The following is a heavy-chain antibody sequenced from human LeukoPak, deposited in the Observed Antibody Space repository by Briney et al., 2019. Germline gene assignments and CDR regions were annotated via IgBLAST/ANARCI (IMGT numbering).Heavy chain of an antibody. J-gene: IGHJ5*02. CDR1: GFTFSSYS. V-gene: IGHV3-21*01. Sequence: GGSLRLSCAASGFTFSSYSMNWVRQAPGKGLEWVSSISSISSYIYYADSVKGRFTISRDNAKNSLYLQMNSLRAEDTAVYYCARDRGNWFDPWGQGTLVTVSS. CDR3: ARDRGNWFDP. D-gene: IGHD3-10*01. CDR2: ISSISSYI.